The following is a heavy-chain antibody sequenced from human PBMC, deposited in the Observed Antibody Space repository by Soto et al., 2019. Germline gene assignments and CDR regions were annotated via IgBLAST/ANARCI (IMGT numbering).Heavy chain of an antibody. CDR2: ISYDGSNK. CDR3: AKARRRQGNDFWSGSINWFDP. J-gene: IGHJ5*02. CDR1: GFTFSSYG. Sequence: GGSLRLSCAASGFTFSSYGMHWVRQAPGKGLEWVAVISYDGSNKYYADSVKGRFTISRDNSKNTLYLQMNSLRAEDTAVYYCAKARRRQGNDFWSGSINWFDPWGQGTLVTVSS. V-gene: IGHV3-30*18. D-gene: IGHD3-3*01.